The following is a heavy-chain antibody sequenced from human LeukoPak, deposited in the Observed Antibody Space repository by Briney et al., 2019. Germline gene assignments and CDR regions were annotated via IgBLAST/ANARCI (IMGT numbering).Heavy chain of an antibody. Sequence: GGSLRLSCAASGFTFSSYAMSWVRQAPGKGLEWVSAISGSGGSTYYADSMKGRFTISRDNSKNTLYLQMNSLRAEDTAVYYCAKVTIFGVVSACFDYWGQGTLVTVSS. CDR1: GFTFSSYA. CDR3: AKVTIFGVVSACFDY. J-gene: IGHJ4*02. D-gene: IGHD3-3*01. V-gene: IGHV3-23*01. CDR2: ISGSGGST.